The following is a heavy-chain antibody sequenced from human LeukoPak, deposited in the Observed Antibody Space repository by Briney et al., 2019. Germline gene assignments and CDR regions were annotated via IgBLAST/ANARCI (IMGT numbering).Heavy chain of an antibody. J-gene: IGHJ4*02. CDR1: GFTFSSYA. Sequence: GGSLRLSCAASGFTFSSYAMSWVRQAPGKGLEWVSAISGSGGSTYYADSVKGRFTISRDNSKNTLYLRMNSLRAEDTAVYYCANQGWFGEIPLDYWGQGTLVTVSS. CDR2: ISGSGGST. V-gene: IGHV3-23*01. D-gene: IGHD3-10*01. CDR3: ANQGWFGEIPLDY.